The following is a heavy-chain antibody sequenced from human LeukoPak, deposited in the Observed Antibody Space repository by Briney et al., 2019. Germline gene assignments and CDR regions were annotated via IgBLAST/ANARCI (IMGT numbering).Heavy chain of an antibody. V-gene: IGHV3-21*01. CDR2: ISSSSNNI. CDR1: GFTFSSYG. D-gene: IGHD2-2*01. CDR3: ARGYQRPDY. Sequence: PGRSLRLSCAASGFTFSSYGIHWVRQAPGKGLEWVSSISSSSNNINYADSVKGRFTISRDNAMNSVHLQMNSLRVEDTAVYYCARGYQRPDYWGQGTLITVSS. J-gene: IGHJ4*02.